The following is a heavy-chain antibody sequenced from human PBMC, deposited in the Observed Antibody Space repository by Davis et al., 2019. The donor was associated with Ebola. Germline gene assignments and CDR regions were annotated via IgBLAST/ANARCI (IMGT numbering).Heavy chain of an antibody. CDR3: ARLGDGYNGY. CDR1: GYTFTSYY. CDR2: INPSGCST. J-gene: IGHJ4*02. V-gene: IGHV1-46*01. Sequence: ASVKVSCKASGYTFTSYYMHWVRQAPGQGLEWMGIINPSGCSTSYAQKFQGRVTITADKSTSTAYMELSSLRSEDTAVYYCARLGDGYNGYWGQGTLVTVSS. D-gene: IGHD5-24*01.